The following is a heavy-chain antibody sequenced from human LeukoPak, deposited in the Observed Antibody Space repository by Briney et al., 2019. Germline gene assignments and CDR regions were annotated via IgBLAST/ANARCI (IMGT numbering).Heavy chain of an antibody. CDR2: ISYDGNNR. J-gene: IGHJ6*02. V-gene: IGHV3-30*18. D-gene: IGHD3-3*01. CDR1: GFTFSSYG. CDR3: AKDGSRITIFGVVPYGMDV. Sequence: GGSLRLSCAASGFTFSSYGMHWVRQAPGKGLEWVAVISYDGNNRYSADSVKGRFTISRDNSKNTLYLQMNSLRAEDTAVYYCAKDGSRITIFGVVPYGMDVWGQGTTVTVSS.